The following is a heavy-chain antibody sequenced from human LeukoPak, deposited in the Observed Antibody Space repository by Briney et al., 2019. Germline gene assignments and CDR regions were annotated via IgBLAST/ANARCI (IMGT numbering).Heavy chain of an antibody. D-gene: IGHD5-24*01. Sequence: ASVKVSCKASGYTFTGYYMHWVRQAPGQGLEWMGWINPNSGGTNYAQKFQGRVTMTRDTSISTAYMELSRLRSDDTAVYYCAREGPKERWLQLREDYYYGMAVWGQGTTVTVSS. CDR3: AREGPKERWLQLREDYYYGMAV. V-gene: IGHV1-2*02. J-gene: IGHJ6*02. CDR2: INPNSGGT. CDR1: GYTFTGYY.